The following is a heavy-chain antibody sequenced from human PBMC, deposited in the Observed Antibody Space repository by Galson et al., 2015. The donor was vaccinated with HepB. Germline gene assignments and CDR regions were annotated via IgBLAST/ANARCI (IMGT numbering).Heavy chain of an antibody. CDR1: GGTFSSYA. CDR3: ARAPYYDFWSGYPYYYYYYGMDV. V-gene: IGHV1-69*13. Sequence: SVKVSCKASGGTFSSYAISWVRQAPGQGLEWMGGIIPIFGTANYAQKFQGRVTITADESTSTAYMELSSLRSEDTAVYYCARAPYYDFWSGYPYYYYYYGMDVWGQGTTVTVSS. D-gene: IGHD3-3*01. CDR2: IIPIFGTA. J-gene: IGHJ6*02.